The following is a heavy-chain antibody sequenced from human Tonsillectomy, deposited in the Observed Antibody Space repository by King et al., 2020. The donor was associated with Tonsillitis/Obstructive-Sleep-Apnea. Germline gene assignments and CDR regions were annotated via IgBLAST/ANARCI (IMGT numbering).Heavy chain of an antibody. D-gene: IGHD3-22*01. J-gene: IGHJ4*02. CDR3: ARVRRDHYNISGYPYPPWYFDY. Sequence: QLVQSGGGVVQPGRSLRLSCAASGFTFNRYAMHWVRQAPGKGLEWVAVISYDGIDKYYADSVKGRFSISRDNSKNMLCLQMNNLRTEDTAVYYCARVRRDHYNISGYPYPPWYFDYWGKGTLVAVSP. V-gene: IGHV3-30*01. CDR1: GFTFNRYA. CDR2: ISYDGIDK.